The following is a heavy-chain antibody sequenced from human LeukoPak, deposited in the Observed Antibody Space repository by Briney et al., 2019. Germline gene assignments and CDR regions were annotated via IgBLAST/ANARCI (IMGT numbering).Heavy chain of an antibody. CDR1: GFTFGDYA. V-gene: IGHV3-49*04. CDR2: IRSKAYGGTT. CDR3: TRGRGIAAAGTGRERPAYFDY. Sequence: GGSLRLSCTASGFTFGDYAMSWVRQAPGKGLEWVGFIRSKAYGGTTEYAASVKGRFTISRDDSKSIAYLQMNSLKTEDTAVYYCTRGRGIAAAGTGRERPAYFDYWGQGTLVTVSS. D-gene: IGHD6-13*01. J-gene: IGHJ4*02.